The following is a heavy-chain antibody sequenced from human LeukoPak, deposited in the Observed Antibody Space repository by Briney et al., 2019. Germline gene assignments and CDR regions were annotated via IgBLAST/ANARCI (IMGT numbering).Heavy chain of an antibody. CDR1: GYTFNGYY. J-gene: IGHJ5*02. CDR2: INPNSGGT. V-gene: IGHV1-2*02. Sequence: ASVKVSCKASGYTFNGYYIHWVRQAPGQGLEWMGWINPNSGGTNYAQKFQGRVTMTRDTSISTAYMELSTLRSDDTAVYYCAKNYQLLSYNCFDPWGQGTLVTVSS. CDR3: AKNYQLLSYNCFDP. D-gene: IGHD2-2*01.